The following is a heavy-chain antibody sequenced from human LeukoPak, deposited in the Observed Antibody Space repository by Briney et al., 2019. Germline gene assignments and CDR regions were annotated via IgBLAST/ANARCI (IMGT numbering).Heavy chain of an antibody. Sequence: GGSLRLSCAPSGFTVSTYFLTGVRQAPGKGLECVSVIYSGGSTYYADSVKGRFTVSRDNSKNTLYLQMNSLRAEDTAMYYCARGLGYCTSTTCLLPFDYWGQGTLVTVSS. CDR2: IYSGGST. V-gene: IGHV3-53*01. CDR1: GFTVSTYF. D-gene: IGHD2-2*01. J-gene: IGHJ4*02. CDR3: ARGLGYCTSTTCLLPFDY.